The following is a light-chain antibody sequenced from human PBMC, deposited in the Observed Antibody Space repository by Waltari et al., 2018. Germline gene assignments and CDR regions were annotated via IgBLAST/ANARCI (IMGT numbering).Light chain of an antibody. Sequence: QTVVTQEPSLSVSPGGTVQLTCALSSGSLPTTSYARWYQPTPGQPPRTPVYKANSRSSGVPDRFSGSILGNRAALTITGAQAEDESDYYCLLYLGSGIFVFGGGTKLTVL. V-gene: IGLV8-61*01. J-gene: IGLJ3*02. CDR3: LLYLGSGIFV. CDR2: KAN. CDR1: SGSLPTTSY.